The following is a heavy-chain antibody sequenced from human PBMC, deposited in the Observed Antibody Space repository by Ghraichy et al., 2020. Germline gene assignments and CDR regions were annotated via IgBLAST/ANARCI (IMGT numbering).Heavy chain of an antibody. CDR1: GGSISSGDYY. D-gene: IGHD2-15*01. J-gene: IGHJ4*02. CDR3: ARGVVVVAAHFDY. Sequence: LSLTCTVSGGSISSGDYYWSWIRQPPGKGLEWIGYIYYSGSTYYNPSLKSRVTISVDTSKNQFSLKLSSVTAADTAVYYCARGVVVVAAHFDYWGQGTLVTVSS. CDR2: IYYSGST. V-gene: IGHV4-30-4*01.